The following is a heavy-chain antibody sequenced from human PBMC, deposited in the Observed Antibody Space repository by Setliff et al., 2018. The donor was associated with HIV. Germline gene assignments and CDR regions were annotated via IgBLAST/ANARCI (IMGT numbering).Heavy chain of an antibody. Sequence: PSETLSLTCAVYGGSFSGYYWGWIRQPPGKGLEWIGEINHSGSTNYNPSLKSRVTISVDTSKNQFSLKLSSVTAADTAVYYCARHVGYSSSSLDYWGQGTLGTVSS. J-gene: IGHJ4*02. D-gene: IGHD6-6*01. V-gene: IGHV4-34*01. CDR3: ARHVGYSSSSLDY. CDR1: GGSFSGYY. CDR2: INHSGST.